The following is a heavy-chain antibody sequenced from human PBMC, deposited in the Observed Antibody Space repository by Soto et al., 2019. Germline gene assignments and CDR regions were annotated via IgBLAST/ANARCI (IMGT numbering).Heavy chain of an antibody. J-gene: IGHJ6*02. CDR3: AEGVHYYGMDV. CDR1: GGSISSSSYF. CDR2: IYYSGST. D-gene: IGHD3-10*01. Sequence: SETLSLTCAVSGGSISSSSYFWGWIRQPPGKGLEWIGSIYYSGSTYYNPSLKSRVTVSVDTSKNQFSLKLSSVTAADTAVYYCAEGVHYYGMDVWGQGTTVTVSS. V-gene: IGHV4-39*01.